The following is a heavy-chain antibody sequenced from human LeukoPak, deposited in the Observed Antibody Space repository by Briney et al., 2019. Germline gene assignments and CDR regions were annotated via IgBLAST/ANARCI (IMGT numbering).Heavy chain of an antibody. CDR3: ARVGENYYDSEY. CDR1: GGSISTSNYY. Sequence: PSETLSLTCTVSGGSISTSNYYWGWIRQPPGKGLEWIGNIFYSGSTYYSPSLKSRVTISLDTSRNQFSLKLSSVTAADTAVYYCARVGENYYDSEYWGQGTLVTVSS. CDR2: IFYSGST. J-gene: IGHJ4*02. V-gene: IGHV4-39*07. D-gene: IGHD3-22*01.